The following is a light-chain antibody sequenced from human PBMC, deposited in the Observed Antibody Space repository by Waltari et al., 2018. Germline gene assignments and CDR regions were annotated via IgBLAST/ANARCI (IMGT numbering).Light chain of an antibody. CDR1: SGHGSYA. Sequence: QLVVTQSPSASASLGASVKLTCTLSSGHGSYAIACHQQQPQKGPRSLLRVNSDGSHNKGDAVPYRFSGSSSGAERYLIISSLQSEDEADYYCQTWDTDIVVFGGGTKLTV. J-gene: IGLJ2*01. CDR2: VNSDGSH. V-gene: IGLV4-69*01. CDR3: QTWDTDIVV.